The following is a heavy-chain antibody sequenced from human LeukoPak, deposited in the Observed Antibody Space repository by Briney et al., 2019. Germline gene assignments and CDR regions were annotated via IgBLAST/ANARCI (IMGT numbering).Heavy chain of an antibody. CDR3: ARLGASSSGKYYFDY. V-gene: IGHV3-74*01. J-gene: IGHJ4*02. CDR1: GFTFSSYW. Sequence: PGGSLRLSCAASGFTFSSYWMHWVRQAPGKGLVWVSRINSDGSSTSYADSVKGRFTISRDNAQNSLSLQMNSLSAEDTAVYYCARLGASSSGKYYFDYWGQGTLVTVSS. CDR2: INSDGSST. D-gene: IGHD3-22*01.